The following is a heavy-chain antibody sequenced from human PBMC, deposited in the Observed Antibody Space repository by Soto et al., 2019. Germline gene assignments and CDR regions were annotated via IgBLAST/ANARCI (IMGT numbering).Heavy chain of an antibody. CDR2: IRSKAYGGTT. Sequence: SLRLSCTASGFTFGDYAMRWFLQAPGKGLEWVGFIRSKAYGGTTEYAASVKGRFTISRDDSKSIAYLQMNSLKTEDTAVYYCTRAVATIDYWGQGTLVTVSS. V-gene: IGHV3-49*03. CDR1: GFTFGDYA. CDR3: TRAVATIDY. J-gene: IGHJ4*02. D-gene: IGHD5-12*01.